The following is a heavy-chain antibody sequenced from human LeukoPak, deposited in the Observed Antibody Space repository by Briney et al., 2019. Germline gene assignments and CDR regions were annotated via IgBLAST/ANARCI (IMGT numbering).Heavy chain of an antibody. D-gene: IGHD3-3*01. CDR3: ARGSGLAAFDI. J-gene: IGHJ3*02. CDR2: IYSGGST. CDR1: WFTVSSNY. Sequence: GRSLRLSCAASWFTVSSNYMSWVRQAPGKGLEWVSVIYSGGSTYYADSVKGRFTISRDNSKNTLYLQMNSLRAEDTAVYYCARGSGLAAFDIWGQGTMVTVSS. V-gene: IGHV3-53*01.